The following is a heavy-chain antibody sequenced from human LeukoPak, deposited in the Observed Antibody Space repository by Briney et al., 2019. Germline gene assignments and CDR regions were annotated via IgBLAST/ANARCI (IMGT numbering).Heavy chain of an antibody. D-gene: IGHD2-15*01. CDR1: GITVSNYG. Sequence: GGSLRLSCAVSGITVSNYGMSWVRQAPGKGLEWVAGISGSGGGTNYADSVKGRFTISRDNSENAFYLQMNSLRAEDTAVYYCARRLGYCSGGTCYWGQGTVVTVSS. CDR2: ISGSGGGT. CDR3: ARRLGYCSGGTCY. J-gene: IGHJ4*02. V-gene: IGHV3-23*01.